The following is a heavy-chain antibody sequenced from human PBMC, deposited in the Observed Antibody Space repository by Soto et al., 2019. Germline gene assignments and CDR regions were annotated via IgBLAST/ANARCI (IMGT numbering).Heavy chain of an antibody. Sequence: EVQLVQSGAEVKKPGESLRISCKGSGFRFTSYWISWVRQMPGKGLEWMGRIDPSDSSTNYSPSFQGHVTISADKSISPAYLQWSSLKASGTGMYYCARRATGSRYVAFDIWGQGTMVTVSS. D-gene: IGHD2-2*01. CDR3: ARRATGSRYVAFDI. CDR1: GFRFTSYW. J-gene: IGHJ3*02. CDR2: IDPSDSST. V-gene: IGHV5-10-1*01.